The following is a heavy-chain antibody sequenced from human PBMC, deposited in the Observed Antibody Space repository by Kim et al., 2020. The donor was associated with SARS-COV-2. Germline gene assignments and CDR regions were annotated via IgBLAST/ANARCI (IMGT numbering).Heavy chain of an antibody. V-gene: IGHV3-21*01. D-gene: IGHD5-12*01. CDR3: ARDVRGEVVATIYYYYYGMDV. J-gene: IGHJ6*02. Sequence: GGSLRLSCAASGFTFSSYSMNWVRQAPGKGLEWVSSISSSSSYIYYADSVKGRFTISRDNAKNSLYLQMNSLRAEDTAVYYCARDVRGEVVATIYYYYYGMDVWGQGTTVTISS. CDR1: GFTFSSYS. CDR2: ISSSSSYI.